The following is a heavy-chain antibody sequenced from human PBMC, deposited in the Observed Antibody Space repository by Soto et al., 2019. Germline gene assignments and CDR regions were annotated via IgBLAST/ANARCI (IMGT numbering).Heavy chain of an antibody. V-gene: IGHV3-30*18. J-gene: IGHJ6*02. CDR2: ISYDGSNK. Sequence: QVQLVESGGGVVQPGRSLRLSCAASGFTFSSYGMHWVRQAPGKGLEWVAVISYDGSNKYYADSVKGRFTISRDNSKNTLYLQMNSLRAEDTAVYYCAKDRGITYSNYEYYYYGMDVWGQGTTVTVSS. CDR3: AKDRGITYSNYEYYYYGMDV. CDR1: GFTFSSYG. D-gene: IGHD4-4*01.